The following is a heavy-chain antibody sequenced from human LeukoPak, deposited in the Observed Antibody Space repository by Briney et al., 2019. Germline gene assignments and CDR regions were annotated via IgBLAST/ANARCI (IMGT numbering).Heavy chain of an antibody. CDR2: MNPNTGNT. Sequence: GASVKVSCKASGYTFSSYDITWVRQATGQGLEWMGWMNPNTGNTGYAQKFQGRVTMTRNTSISTAYMELSSLRSEDTAVYYCGRGGGGGGDYGMDVWGQGTTVTVSS. CDR1: GYTFSSYD. CDR3: GRGGGGGGDYGMDV. J-gene: IGHJ6*02. V-gene: IGHV1-8*01. D-gene: IGHD3-16*01.